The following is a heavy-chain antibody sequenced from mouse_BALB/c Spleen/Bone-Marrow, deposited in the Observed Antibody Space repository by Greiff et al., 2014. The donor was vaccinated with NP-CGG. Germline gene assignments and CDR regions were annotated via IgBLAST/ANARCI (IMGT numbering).Heavy chain of an antibody. CDR2: IDPANGNT. Sequence: VQLQQSGAELVKPGASVKLSYTASGFNIKDTYIHWVKQRPEQGLEWIGGIDPANGNTKYDPKFQGKATITADTSSNTAYLQLSSLTSEDTAVYYCARDYGRTAWFAYWGQGTLVTVPA. CDR1: GFNIKDTY. CDR3: ARDYGRTAWFAY. J-gene: IGHJ3*01. V-gene: IGHV14-3*02. D-gene: IGHD1-1*01.